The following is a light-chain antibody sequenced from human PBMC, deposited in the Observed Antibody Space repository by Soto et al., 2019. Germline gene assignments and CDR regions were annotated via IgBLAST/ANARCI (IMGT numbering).Light chain of an antibody. V-gene: IGKV3-20*01. CDR2: GAS. CDR3: QHYVSPPIT. Sequence: EIVLTQSPGTLSLSPGERATLSCRASQSVTSNYLAWYQQKPGQAPRLLVYGASSRATGISDRFSGSGSGTDFTLTICRLEPEDFAVYYCQHYVSPPITFGQGTRLEIK. CDR1: QSVTSNY. J-gene: IGKJ5*01.